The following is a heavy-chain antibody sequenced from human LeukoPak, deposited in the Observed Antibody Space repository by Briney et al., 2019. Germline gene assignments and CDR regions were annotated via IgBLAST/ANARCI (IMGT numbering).Heavy chain of an antibody. CDR2: IIPILGIA. D-gene: IGHD4-11*01. CDR1: GGTFSSYT. CDR3: THYSNYRYHFDY. J-gene: IGHJ4*02. Sequence: SVKVSCKASGGTFSSYTISWVRQAPGQGLEWMGRIIPILGIANYAQKFQGRVTITADKSTSTAYMELSSLRSEDTAVYYCTHYSNYRYHFDYWGQGTLVTVSS. V-gene: IGHV1-69*02.